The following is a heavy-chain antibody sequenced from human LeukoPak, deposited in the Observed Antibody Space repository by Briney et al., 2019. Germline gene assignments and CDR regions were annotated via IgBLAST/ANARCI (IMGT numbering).Heavy chain of an antibody. Sequence: GGSLRLSCAASGFTFSSYGMHWVRQAPGKGLEWVAFIRYDGSNKYYADSVKGRFTISRDNSKNTLYLQMNSLRAEDTAVYYCAKDRYFSSYGSGRGAFDIWGQGTMVTVSS. V-gene: IGHV3-30*02. CDR3: AKDRYFSSYGSGRGAFDI. D-gene: IGHD3-10*01. J-gene: IGHJ3*02. CDR1: GFTFSSYG. CDR2: IRYDGSNK.